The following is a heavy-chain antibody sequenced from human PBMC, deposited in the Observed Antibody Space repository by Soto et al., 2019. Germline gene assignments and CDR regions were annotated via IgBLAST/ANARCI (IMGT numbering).Heavy chain of an antibody. CDR1: GYTFTSYY. CDR2: INPSGGST. V-gene: IGHV1-46*01. Sequence: QVQLVQSGAEVKKPGASVKVSCKASGYTFTSYYMHWVRQAPGQGLEWMGIINPSGGSTSYAQKFQGRVTMTRDTSTSTVYMELSSLRSEDTAVYYCARAREALLSRDAFDIWGQGTMVTVSS. J-gene: IGHJ3*02. CDR3: ARAREALLSRDAFDI.